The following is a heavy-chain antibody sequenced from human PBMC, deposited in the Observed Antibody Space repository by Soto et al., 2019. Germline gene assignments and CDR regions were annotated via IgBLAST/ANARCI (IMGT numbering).Heavy chain of an antibody. D-gene: IGHD2-2*01. CDR3: ASDVTYCSSTSCSYGG. CDR2: IIPIFGTA. Sequence: SVKGYCKASGDSFSRYSLSGVRQTPIQVLEWMGGIIPIFGTANYAQKFQGRVTITADESTSTAYMELSSLRSEDTAVYYCASDVTYCSSTSCSYGGWGQGTMVTVSS. CDR1: GDSFSRYS. J-gene: IGHJ3*01. V-gene: IGHV1-69*13.